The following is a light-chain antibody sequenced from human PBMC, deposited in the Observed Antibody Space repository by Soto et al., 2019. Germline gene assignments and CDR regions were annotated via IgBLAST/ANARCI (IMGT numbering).Light chain of an antibody. V-gene: IGKV1-5*01. CDR3: QPFKSYSLT. CDR1: QSIGRW. Sequence: DIQMTQSPCTRSASIGEGVTITCLASQSIGRWLAWYQQKAGKAPKLLIYDASSLQSGVPSRFSGSGSGTEFTLTISSLQPDDFGTYYCQPFKSYSLTFGGGTKVDIK. CDR2: DAS. J-gene: IGKJ4*01.